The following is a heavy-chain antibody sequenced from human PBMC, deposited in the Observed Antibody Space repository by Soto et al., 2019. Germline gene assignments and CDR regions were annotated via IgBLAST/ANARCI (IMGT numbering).Heavy chain of an antibody. Sequence: GGSLRLSCAASGFTFSSYSMNWVRQAPGKGLEWVSYISSSSSTIYYADSVKGRFTISRDNAKNSLYLQMNSLRAEDTAVYYCAGTVVVAGLDAFDIWGQGTMVTVSS. CDR3: AGTVVVAGLDAFDI. D-gene: IGHD2-21*02. CDR1: GFTFSSYS. V-gene: IGHV3-48*01. J-gene: IGHJ3*02. CDR2: ISSSSSTI.